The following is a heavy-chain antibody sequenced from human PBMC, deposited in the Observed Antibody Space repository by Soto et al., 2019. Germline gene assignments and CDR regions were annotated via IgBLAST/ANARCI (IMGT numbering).Heavy chain of an antibody. CDR3: ARGIGDSSGWDFDY. CDR2: LIPMFGTA. D-gene: IGHD6-19*01. V-gene: IGHV1-69*06. J-gene: IGHJ4*02. CDR1: GDTFSSSA. Sequence: VQLVQSGAEVKEPGSSVKVSCKASGDTFSSSAISWVRQAPGQGLEWMGGLIPMFGTANYAQKFQGRGMITADKSTSTVYMELTSLRSEDTGVYYCARGIGDSSGWDFDYWGQGTLVTVSS.